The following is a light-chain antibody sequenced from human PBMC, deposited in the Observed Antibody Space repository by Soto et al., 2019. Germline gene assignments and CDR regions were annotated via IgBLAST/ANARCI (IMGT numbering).Light chain of an antibody. CDR3: QQYNNWPYS. Sequence: AIQLTQSPSSLSASVGDRVTITCRASQGISSALAWYQQKPGEAPKLLIYDASSLESGVPARFSGSGSGTDFTLTISGLQSEDSAVYFCQQYNNWPYSFGQGTRLEIK. CDR2: DAS. V-gene: IGKV1D-13*01. J-gene: IGKJ5*01. CDR1: QGISSA.